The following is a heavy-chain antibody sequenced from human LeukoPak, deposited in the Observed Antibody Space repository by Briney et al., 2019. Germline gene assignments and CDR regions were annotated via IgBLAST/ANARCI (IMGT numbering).Heavy chain of an antibody. Sequence: KPSETLSLTCAAYVGSFSGYYWNWVRQTPGKGLEWIGEINDSGSSNYNPSLKSRVTISVDTSKNRFSLKLSSMTAADTTVYYCARRPPEDGYGLDYWGRGTLVTVSS. CDR2: INDSGSS. J-gene: IGHJ4*02. CDR1: VGSFSGYY. V-gene: IGHV4-34*01. D-gene: IGHD5-24*01. CDR3: ARRPPEDGYGLDY.